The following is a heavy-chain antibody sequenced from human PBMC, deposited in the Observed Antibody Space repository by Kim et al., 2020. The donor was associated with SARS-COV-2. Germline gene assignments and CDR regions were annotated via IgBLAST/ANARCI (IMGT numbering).Heavy chain of an antibody. D-gene: IGHD2-21*01. CDR2: ISYDGSNK. CDR3: AKDLPVFARYYYYAMDV. V-gene: IGHV3-30*04. Sequence: GGSLRLSCAAPGFTFSSYTMHWVRQAPGKGLEWVAVISYDGSNKYYADSVKGRFTISRDNSKNTLYLQMNSLRAEDTAVYYCAKDLPVFARYYYYAMDV. CDR1: GFTFSSYT. J-gene: IGHJ6*01.